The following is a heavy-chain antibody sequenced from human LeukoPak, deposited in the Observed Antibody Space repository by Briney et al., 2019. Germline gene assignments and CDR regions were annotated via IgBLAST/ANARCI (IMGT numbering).Heavy chain of an antibody. V-gene: IGHV3-33*01. CDR1: GYTFSRHG. Sequence: PGRSLTLSCAASGYTFSRHGIHWVRQAPGKGLEWVAVVWYDGRNRDYADSEKGRFTISKDNSNNMVFLQMDRLRAEDTAVYYCARLWGGNGYSGGSLNLWGQGTLVTVSS. CDR2: VWYDGRNR. J-gene: IGHJ5*02. D-gene: IGHD3-16*01. CDR3: ARLWGGNGYSGGSLNL.